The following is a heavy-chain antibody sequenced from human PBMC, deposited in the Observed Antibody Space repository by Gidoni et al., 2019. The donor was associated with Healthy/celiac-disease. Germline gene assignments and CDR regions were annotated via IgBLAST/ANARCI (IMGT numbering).Heavy chain of an antibody. D-gene: IGHD2-15*01. J-gene: IGHJ5*02. CDR2: INHSGST. CDR3: GVVAAPNWFDP. V-gene: IGHV4-34*01. CDR1: GGSFSGYY. Sequence: QVQLQQWGAGLLKPSETLSLTCAVYGGSFSGYYWSWIRQPPGKGLEWIGEINHSGSTNYNPSLKSRVTISVDTSKNQFSLKLSSVTAADTAVYYCGVVAAPNWFDPWGQGTLVTVSS.